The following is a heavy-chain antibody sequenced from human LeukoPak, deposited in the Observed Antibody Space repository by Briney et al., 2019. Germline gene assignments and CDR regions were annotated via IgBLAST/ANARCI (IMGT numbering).Heavy chain of an antibody. J-gene: IGHJ6*02. D-gene: IGHD6-6*01. Sequence: GASVKVSCKASGYTFTSYYMHWVRQATGQGLEWMGWMNPNSGNAGYAQKFQGRVTMTRNTSISTAYMELSSLRSEDTAVYYCAIHRGSSRGMDVWGQGTTVTVSS. CDR2: MNPNSGNA. CDR1: GYTFTSYY. V-gene: IGHV1-8*02. CDR3: AIHRGSSRGMDV.